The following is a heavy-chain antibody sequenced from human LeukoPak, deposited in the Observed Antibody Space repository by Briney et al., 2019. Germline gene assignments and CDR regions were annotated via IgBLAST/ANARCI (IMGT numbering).Heavy chain of an antibody. CDR2: ISGSGGST. D-gene: IGHD3-9*01. Sequence: GGSLRLSCAASGFTFSTYAMDWVRQAPGKGLDWVSGISGSGGSTYYADSVKGRFTISRDNSKNTLYLQMNSLRAEDTAVYYCANVRYFDWYYFDYWGQGALVTVSS. CDR3: ANVRYFDWYYFDY. J-gene: IGHJ4*02. V-gene: IGHV3-23*01. CDR1: GFTFSTYA.